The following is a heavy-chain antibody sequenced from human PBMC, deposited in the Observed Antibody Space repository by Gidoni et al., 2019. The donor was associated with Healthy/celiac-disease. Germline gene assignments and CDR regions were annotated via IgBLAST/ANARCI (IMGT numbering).Heavy chain of an antibody. CDR2: ISGSGGST. CDR1: GFTFSSYA. V-gene: IGHV3-23*01. D-gene: IGHD3-22*01. J-gene: IGHJ4*02. Sequence: RLSCAASGFTFSSYAMSWVRQAPGKGLEWVSAISGSGGSTYYADSVKGRFTISRDNSKNTLYLQMNSLRAEDTAVYYCAKGGKTDYYDSSGYYFRYWGQGTLVTVSS. CDR3: AKGGKTDYYDSSGYYFRY.